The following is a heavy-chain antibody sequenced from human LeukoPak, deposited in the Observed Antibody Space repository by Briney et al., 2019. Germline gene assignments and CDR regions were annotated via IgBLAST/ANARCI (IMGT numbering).Heavy chain of an antibody. D-gene: IGHD4-17*01. CDR3: AKDRQYGDYGGGDFFDS. J-gene: IGHJ4*02. CDR1: GFTFDDYA. V-gene: IGHV3-9*01. Sequence: GGSLRLSCAASGFTFDDYAMHWVRQAPGKGLEWVSGISWNSGSIGYADSVKGRFTISRDNAKNSLYLQMNSLRAEDTALYYCAKDRQYGDYGGGDFFDSWGQGTLVTVSS. CDR2: ISWNSGSI.